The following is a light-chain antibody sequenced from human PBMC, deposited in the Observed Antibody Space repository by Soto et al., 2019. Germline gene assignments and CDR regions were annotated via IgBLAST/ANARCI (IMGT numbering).Light chain of an antibody. Sequence: IQITQYTATLAASVRDSVTIICRASQNIDAWLAWYQQKPGKAPKVLIYKASSLESGVPSRFSGSGSGTEFTLTISSLQPDDFATYYCQQYDNYPLTFGGGTKVDIK. CDR1: QNIDAW. CDR2: KAS. CDR3: QQYDNYPLT. V-gene: IGKV1-5*03. J-gene: IGKJ4*01.